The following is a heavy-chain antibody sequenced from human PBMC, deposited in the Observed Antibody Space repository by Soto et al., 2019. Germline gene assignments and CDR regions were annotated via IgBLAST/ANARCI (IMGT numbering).Heavy chain of an antibody. CDR1: GYNFAGYW. D-gene: IGHD3-3*01. Sequence: GESLKISCKGSGYNFAGYWIAWVRQMPGKGLELMGIIYPSDSDTRYRPSFQGQVTISADKSISSAYLQWSSLRASDTAMYYCERGGVSTRTFDYWGQGTPVTVS. CDR3: ERGGVSTRTFDY. J-gene: IGHJ4*02. CDR2: IYPSDSDT. V-gene: IGHV5-51*01.